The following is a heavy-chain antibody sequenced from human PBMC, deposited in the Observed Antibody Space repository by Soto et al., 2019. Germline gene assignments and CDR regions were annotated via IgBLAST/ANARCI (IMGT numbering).Heavy chain of an antibody. CDR3: TTERSLWELLLFDY. CDR2: IKSKTDGGTT. V-gene: IGHV3-15*07. J-gene: IGHJ4*02. CDR1: GFTFSNAW. D-gene: IGHD1-26*01. Sequence: GGSLRLSCAASGFTFSNAWMNWVRQAPGKGLEWVGRIKSKTDGGTTDYAAPVKGRFTISRDDSKNTLYLQMNSLKTEDTAVYYCTTERSLWELLLFDYWGQGTLVTVSS.